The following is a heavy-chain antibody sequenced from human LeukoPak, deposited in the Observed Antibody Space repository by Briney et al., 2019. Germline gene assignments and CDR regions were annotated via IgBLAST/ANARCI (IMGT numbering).Heavy chain of an antibody. CDR2: INPNSGGT. D-gene: IGHD3-22*01. Sequence: ASVKVSCKASGYTLTSYGISWVRQAPGHGLEWMGWINPNSGGTNYAQKFQGRVTMARDTSISTAYMELSRLRSDDTAVYYCARTGAYYSGMYYFDYWGQGALVAVSS. V-gene: IGHV1-2*02. CDR1: GYTLTSYG. CDR3: ARTGAYYSGMYYFDY. J-gene: IGHJ4*02.